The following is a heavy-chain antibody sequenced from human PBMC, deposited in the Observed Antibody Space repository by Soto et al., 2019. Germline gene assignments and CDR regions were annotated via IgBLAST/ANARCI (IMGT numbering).Heavy chain of an antibody. CDR1: GGSISSGGYS. CDR3: SIVGYCSSTSCYGNWFDP. Sequence: PSETLALPCTVSGGSISSGGYSWSWIRQHPGKGLEWIGYIYYSGRTYYNPSLKSRVTISVDTSKNQFSLKLSSVTAADTAVYYCSIVGYCSSTSCYGNWFDPWGQGTLVIVSS. D-gene: IGHD2-2*01. V-gene: IGHV4-31*03. J-gene: IGHJ5*02. CDR2: IYYSGRT.